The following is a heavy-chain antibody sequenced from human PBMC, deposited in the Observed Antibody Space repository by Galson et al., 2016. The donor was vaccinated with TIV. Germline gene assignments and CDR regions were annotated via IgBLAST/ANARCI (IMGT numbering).Heavy chain of an antibody. Sequence: SLRLSCAASGFRLTNHEMIWVRQAPGKGLDWVSYTSISDATKYYADSARGRFTISRDNAKNSLYLQMDSLRVEDTAVYYCVRDNKVGDYYGLDVWGQGTTVIVSS. CDR3: VRDNKVGDYYGLDV. V-gene: IGHV3-48*03. J-gene: IGHJ6*02. D-gene: IGHD3-16*01. CDR2: TSISDATK. CDR1: GFRLTNHE.